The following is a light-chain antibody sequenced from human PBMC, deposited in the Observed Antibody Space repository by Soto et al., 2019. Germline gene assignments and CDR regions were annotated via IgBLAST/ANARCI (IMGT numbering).Light chain of an antibody. Sequence: GLTQSAATLSLSPGERATLSCRASQSVSSYLAWYQQKPGQAPRLLIYDASNRATGIPARFSGSGSGTDFTLTISSLEPEAFAVYHCQQRSTSPPPIPFGQGTRLEI. CDR3: QQRSTSPPPIP. CDR1: QSVSSY. CDR2: DAS. J-gene: IGKJ5*01. V-gene: IGKV3-11*01.